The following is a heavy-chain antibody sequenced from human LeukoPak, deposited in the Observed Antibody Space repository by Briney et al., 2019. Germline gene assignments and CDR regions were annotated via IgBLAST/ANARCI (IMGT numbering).Heavy chain of an antibody. CDR1: GFTFSSYA. CDR3: AKVVTLIVVVSPLDY. J-gene: IGHJ4*02. D-gene: IGHD3-22*01. CDR2: ISAGGSGT. Sequence: PGGSLRLSCAASGFTFSSYAMSWVRQAPGKGLEWVSVISAGGSGTSYADSVKGRFTISRDNSKNTLSLQMNSLRAEDTALYYCAKVVTLIVVVSPLDYWGQGTLVTVSS. V-gene: IGHV3-23*01.